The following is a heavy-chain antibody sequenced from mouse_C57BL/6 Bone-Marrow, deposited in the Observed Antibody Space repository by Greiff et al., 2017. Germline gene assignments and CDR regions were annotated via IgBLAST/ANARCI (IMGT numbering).Heavy chain of an antibody. CDR2: ISDGGSYT. V-gene: IGHV5-4*03. D-gene: IGHD2-4*01. CDR1: GFTFSSYA. Sequence: EVMLVESGGGLVKPGGSLKLSCAASGFTFSSYAMSWVRQTPEKRLEWVATISDGGSYTYYPDNVKGRFTISRDNAKNNLYLQMSHLKSEDTAMYYCARGIYYDYDEWFAYGGQGTLVTVSA. CDR3: ARGIYYDYDEWFAY. J-gene: IGHJ3*01.